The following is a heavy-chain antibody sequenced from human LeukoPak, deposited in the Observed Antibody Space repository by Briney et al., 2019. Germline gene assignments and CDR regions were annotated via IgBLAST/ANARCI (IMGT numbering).Heavy chain of an antibody. Sequence: PGGSLRLSCKGSGYSFTSYWIGWVRQMPGKGLEWMGIIYPGDSDTRYSPSFQGQVTISADKSISTAYLQWSSPKASDTAMYYCARGMAVAGRFDYWGQGTLVTVSS. D-gene: IGHD6-19*01. J-gene: IGHJ4*02. CDR3: ARGMAVAGRFDY. CDR1: GYSFTSYW. V-gene: IGHV5-51*01. CDR2: IYPGDSDT.